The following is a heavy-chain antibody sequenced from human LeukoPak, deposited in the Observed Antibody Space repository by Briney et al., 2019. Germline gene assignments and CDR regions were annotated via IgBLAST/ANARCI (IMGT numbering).Heavy chain of an antibody. CDR2: SSYTADS. V-gene: IGHV4-59*12. D-gene: IGHD3-10*01. CDR3: AASSHSGSYRAH. CDR1: GGSISSFY. Sequence: PSETLSLTCSLSGGSISSFYLSWIRQPPGKGLEWIGYSSYTADSNYNPSHKSRVTISIDTSKNQFSLRLTSVTAADTVVYYCAASSHSGSYRAHWGQGTLVTVSS. J-gene: IGHJ4*02.